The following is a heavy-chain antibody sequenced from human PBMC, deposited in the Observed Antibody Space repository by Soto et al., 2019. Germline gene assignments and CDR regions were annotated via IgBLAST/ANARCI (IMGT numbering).Heavy chain of an antibody. V-gene: IGHV1-69*06. J-gene: IGHJ4*02. CDR2: IIPVFGTG. CDR1: GGTFSSYA. D-gene: IGHD5-18*01. CDR3: ARVGGTGGYTYGLDY. Sequence: QVQLVQSGAEVKKPGSSVKVSCKASGGTFSSYAISWVRQGPGQGLEWMGGIIPVFGTGIYAQKFQGRVTITADKSTNTAYMELSSLRSEDTAVYFCARVGGTGGYTYGLDYWGQGTLVTVSS.